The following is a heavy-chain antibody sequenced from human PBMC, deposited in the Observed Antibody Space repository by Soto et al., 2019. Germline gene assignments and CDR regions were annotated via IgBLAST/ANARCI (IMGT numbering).Heavy chain of an antibody. D-gene: IGHD6-13*01. Sequence: QVQLVQSGAEVKKPGSSVKVSCKASGGTFSSYAISWVRQAPGQGLEWMGGIIPIFGTANYAQKFQGRVTITADESTSTAYMELSSLRSEDTAVYYCARGGNRGIAAAGTRYYFDYWGQGTLVTVSS. CDR3: ARGGNRGIAAAGTRYYFDY. J-gene: IGHJ4*02. CDR1: GGTFSSYA. CDR2: IIPIFGTA. V-gene: IGHV1-69*12.